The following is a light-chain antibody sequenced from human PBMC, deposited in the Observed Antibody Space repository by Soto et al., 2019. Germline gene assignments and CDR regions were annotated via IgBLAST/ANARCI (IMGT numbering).Light chain of an antibody. CDR3: QQYYSTPT. J-gene: IGKJ4*01. V-gene: IGKV4-1*01. Sequence: DIVMTQSPDSLAVSLGERATINCKSSQSVLYSSNNKNYLAWYQQKPGQPPNLLIYWASTRESGVPDRFSGSGSGTDFTLTINSLQAADVAVYYCQQYYSTPTFGGGTKVEIK. CDR1: QSVLYSSNNKNY. CDR2: WAS.